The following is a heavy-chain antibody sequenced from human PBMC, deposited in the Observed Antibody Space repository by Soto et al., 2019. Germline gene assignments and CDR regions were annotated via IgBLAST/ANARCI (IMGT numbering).Heavy chain of an antibody. Sequence: QVQLVESGGGVVQPGRSLRLSCAASGFTFSSYAMHWVRQAPGKGLEWVAVISYDGSNKYYADSVKGRFTISRDNSKNTLYLQMNSLRAEDTAVYYCARDCTVTTCNGAFDIWGQGTMVTVSS. CDR3: ARDCTVTTCNGAFDI. D-gene: IGHD4-17*01. CDR1: GFTFSSYA. J-gene: IGHJ3*02. V-gene: IGHV3-30-3*01. CDR2: ISYDGSNK.